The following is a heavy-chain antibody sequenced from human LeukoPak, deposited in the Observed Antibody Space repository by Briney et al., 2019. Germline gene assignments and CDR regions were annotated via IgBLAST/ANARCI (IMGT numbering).Heavy chain of an antibody. Sequence: GGSLRLSCAASGFTFNQYGMSWVRQAPGKGLEWVSSLSWNGGDTRYADSVKDRFTISRGNAKKSLYLQMDSLRAEDTALYYCARRGYPYYYYMDVWGTGSTVTVSS. V-gene: IGHV3-20*04. J-gene: IGHJ6*03. CDR3: ARRGYPYYYYMDV. CDR1: GFTFNQYG. CDR2: LSWNGGDT. D-gene: IGHD3-16*02.